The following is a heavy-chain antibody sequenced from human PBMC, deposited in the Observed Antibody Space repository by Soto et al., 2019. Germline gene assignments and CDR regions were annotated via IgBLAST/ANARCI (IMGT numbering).Heavy chain of an antibody. V-gene: IGHV1-18*04. D-gene: IGHD2-21*01. J-gene: IGHJ6*02. CDR2: ISVYSGKT. CDR3: VRSPIPGEYYYYGRDV. Sequence: GAAVKVSWEASCYSFSGYGITWVRPAPGQELEWMGWISVYSGKTSYEQKLQDRGNMSTDTSTSTAYMELRSLRSYYTALHYRVRSPIPGEYYYYGRDVWG. CDR1: CYSFSGYG.